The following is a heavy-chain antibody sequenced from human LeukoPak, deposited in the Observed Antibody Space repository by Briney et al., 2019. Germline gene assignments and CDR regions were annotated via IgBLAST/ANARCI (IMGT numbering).Heavy chain of an antibody. Sequence: PGGSLRLSCAASGFTFSSYSMNWVRQAPGKGLEWVSYISSSSYTIYYADSVKGRFTISRDNAKNSLYLQMNSLRDEDTAVYYCARDIASSSSWYFDYWGQGTLVTVSS. CDR1: GFTFSSYS. CDR2: ISSSSYTI. D-gene: IGHD6-13*01. J-gene: IGHJ4*02. V-gene: IGHV3-48*02. CDR3: ARDIASSSSWYFDY.